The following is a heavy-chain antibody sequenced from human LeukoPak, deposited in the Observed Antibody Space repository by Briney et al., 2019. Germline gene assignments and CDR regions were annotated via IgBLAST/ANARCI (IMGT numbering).Heavy chain of an antibody. V-gene: IGHV1-3*01. D-gene: IGHD5-12*01. CDR3: ARFGSGYDSDAFDI. CDR1: GYTFTSYV. Sequence: ASVKVSCKASGYTFTSYVIHWVRQAPGQRLEWMGWINAGNGNTEYSQKFQGRVTMTRDTSISTAYMELSRLRSDDTAVYYCARFGSGYDSDAFDIWGQGTMVTVSS. CDR2: INAGNGNT. J-gene: IGHJ3*02.